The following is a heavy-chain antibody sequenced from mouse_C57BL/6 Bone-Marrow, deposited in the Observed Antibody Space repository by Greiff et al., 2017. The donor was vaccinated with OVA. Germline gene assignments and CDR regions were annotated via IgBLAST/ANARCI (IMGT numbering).Heavy chain of an antibody. CDR1: GYSFTGYC. CDR3: ARGPTIVPIDY. D-gene: IGHD2-12*01. Sequence: VQLQQSGPELVKPGASVTISCKASGYSFTGYCMNWVMQSHGKRLEWIGLVYPYNGGTSSNQKFKGKATLTVDKSSSTAYMELNSLTSEDSAVYYCARGPTIVPIDYWGQGTTLTVSS. V-gene: IGHV1-36*01. CDR2: VYPYNGGT. J-gene: IGHJ2*01.